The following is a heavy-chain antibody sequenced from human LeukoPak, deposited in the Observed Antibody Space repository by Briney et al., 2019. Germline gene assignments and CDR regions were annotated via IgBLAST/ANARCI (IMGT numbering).Heavy chain of an antibody. CDR2: INEGGNEK. CDR3: ARHPNSNWDY. V-gene: IGHV3-7*03. Sequence: PGGSLRLSCAASEFTFRNYWMSWVRQVPGKGLEGVVNINEGGNEKNYVDPVKGRFTASRDNAQNSLYLQMNSLRVEDTAVYYCARHPNSNWDYWGQGTLVTVSS. CDR1: EFTFRNYW. J-gene: IGHJ4*02. D-gene: IGHD6-13*01.